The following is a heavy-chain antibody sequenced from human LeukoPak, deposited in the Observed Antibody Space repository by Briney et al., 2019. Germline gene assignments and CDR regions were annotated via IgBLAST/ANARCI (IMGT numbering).Heavy chain of an antibody. D-gene: IGHD3-9*01. Sequence: ASVKVSCKASGYTFTSYGISWVRQAPGQGLEWMGWISAYNGNTNYAQKLQGRVTMTTDTSTSTAYMELRSLRSDDTAVYYCARVRDYDILTGYYISSGWFDPWGQGTLVTVSS. CDR3: ARVRDYDILTGYYISSGWFDP. CDR1: GYTFTSYG. V-gene: IGHV1-18*01. J-gene: IGHJ5*02. CDR2: ISAYNGNT.